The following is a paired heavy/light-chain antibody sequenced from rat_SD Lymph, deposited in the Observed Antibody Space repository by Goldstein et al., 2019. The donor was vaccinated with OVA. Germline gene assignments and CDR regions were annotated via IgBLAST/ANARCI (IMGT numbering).Heavy chain of an antibody. CDR3: ASSVYYFDY. Sequence: EVQLVESGGGLVQPGRSMKLSCAASGFTFTNYYMAWVRQAPTKGLEWVASISTGGGTSYYRDSVKGRFTISRDNAKSTLYLQMDSLRSEDTATYYCASSVYYFDYWGQGVMVTVSS. CDR2: ISTGGGTS. D-gene: IGHD4-3*01. V-gene: IGHV5-25*01. J-gene: IGHJ2*01. CDR1: GFTFTNYY.
Light chain of an antibody. CDR1: QDIGAY. V-gene: IGKV14S19*01. CDR2: GAT. CDR3: LQHKQYPLT. Sequence: DIQMTQSPSSMSVSLGDRVTITCRASQDIGAYLSWYQQKPEKSPKLIIYGATNLEDGVPSRFSGSRSGSDYSLTINSLESEDTGIYLCLQHKQYPLTFGSGTKLEIK. J-gene: IGKJ5*01.